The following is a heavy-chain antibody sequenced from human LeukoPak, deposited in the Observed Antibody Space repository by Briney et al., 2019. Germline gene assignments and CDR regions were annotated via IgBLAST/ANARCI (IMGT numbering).Heavy chain of an antibody. J-gene: IGHJ6*02. CDR1: GGSISSSSYY. V-gene: IGHV4-39*01. CDR2: IYYSGST. CDR3: ASPRYDFWSGYYSGCYYGMDV. Sequence: SETLSLTCTVSGGSISSSSYYWGWIRQPPGKGLEWIGSIYYSGSTYYNPSLKSRVTISVDTSKNQFSLKLSSVTAADTAVYYCASPRYDFWSGYYSGCYYGMDVWGQGTTVTVSS. D-gene: IGHD3-3*01.